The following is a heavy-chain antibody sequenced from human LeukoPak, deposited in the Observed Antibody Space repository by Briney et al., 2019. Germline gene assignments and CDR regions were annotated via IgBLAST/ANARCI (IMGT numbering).Heavy chain of an antibody. V-gene: IGHV3-23*01. CDR1: GFTFSGYA. J-gene: IGHJ4*02. CDR3: AKGGYCSSASCPADY. CDR2: ISGNGGNT. Sequence: GGSLRLSCAASGFTFSGYAMSWVRQAPGMGLEWVSVISGNGGNTHYADSVKGRFTISRDNSKNTLYLQMSSLRADDTAVYYWAKGGYCSSASCPADYWGQGTLVTVSS. D-gene: IGHD2-2*01.